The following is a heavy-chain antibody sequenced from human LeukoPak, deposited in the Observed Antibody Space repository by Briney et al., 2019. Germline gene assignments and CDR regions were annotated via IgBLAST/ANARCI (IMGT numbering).Heavy chain of an antibody. CDR1: GFTFSGSA. V-gene: IGHV3-23*01. CDR2: ISYSGANS. CDR3: AGDMQLST. J-gene: IGHJ3*01. D-gene: IGHD3-16*02. Sequence: PGGSLRLSCAASGFTFSGSAMRWVRQAPGEGLEWVSLISYSGANSYYADSVRGRFTISRDNSKDTLFLQMNNLRAEDTAIYYCAGDMQLSTWGLGTMVTVSS.